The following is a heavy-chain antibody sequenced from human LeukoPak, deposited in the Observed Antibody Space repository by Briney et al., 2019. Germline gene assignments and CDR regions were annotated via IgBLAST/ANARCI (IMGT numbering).Heavy chain of an antibody. Sequence: SETLSLTCAVSGGSITSGNWWTWVRQSPGKGLEWIGEIHHGGTTNYNPSLKSRVTISVDKSKNQFSLKLNSVTAADTAVYYCARDSGTTGEVKFDPWGQGTLVTVSS. CDR1: GGSITSGNW. V-gene: IGHV4-4*02. D-gene: IGHD3-10*01. CDR3: ARDSGTTGEVKFDP. J-gene: IGHJ5*02. CDR2: IHHGGTT.